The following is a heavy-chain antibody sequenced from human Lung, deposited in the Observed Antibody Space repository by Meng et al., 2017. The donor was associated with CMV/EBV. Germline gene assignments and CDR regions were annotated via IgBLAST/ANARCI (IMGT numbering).Heavy chain of an antibody. D-gene: IGHD3-22*01. CDR2: ISTYTGNT. Sequence: ASXXVSXKASGYTFNNYAIITWVRQAPGEGLEWMGQISTYTGNTIYAQKLQGRVTMTTDTSTSTAYMELRSLRSDDSSVYYCAREYDGSGNYGMDVWGQGNXVNGAS. CDR1: GYTFNNYA. CDR3: AREYDGSGNYGMDV. J-gene: IGHJ6*01. V-gene: IGHV1-18*01.